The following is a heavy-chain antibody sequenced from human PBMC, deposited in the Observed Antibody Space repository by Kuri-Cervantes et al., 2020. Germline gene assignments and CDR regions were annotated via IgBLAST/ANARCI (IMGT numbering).Heavy chain of an antibody. J-gene: IGHJ4*02. Sequence: GESLKISCAASGFTFGNYAMSWVRQAPGKGLEWVAVISYDGSNKYYADSVKGRFTISRDNSKNTLYLQMNSLRAEDTAVYYCARGLVGSSWYDYFDYWGQGTLVTVSS. D-gene: IGHD6-13*01. V-gene: IGHV3-30*03. CDR1: GFTFGNYA. CDR3: ARGLVGSSWYDYFDY. CDR2: ISYDGSNK.